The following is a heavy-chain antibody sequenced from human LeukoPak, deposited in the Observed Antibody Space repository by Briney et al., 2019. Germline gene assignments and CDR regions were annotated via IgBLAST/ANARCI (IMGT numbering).Heavy chain of an antibody. Sequence: PGGSLRLSCAVSGFTANNFEMMWVRQAPGKGLEWISYIRESGTSVYADSVKGRFTISRDNAKNSLYLQMNSLRAEDTAVYYCAIPSGIVATIFDYWGQGTLVTVSS. CDR3: AIPSGIVATIFDY. CDR1: GFTANNFE. D-gene: IGHD5-12*01. J-gene: IGHJ4*02. CDR2: IRESGTSV. V-gene: IGHV3-21*05.